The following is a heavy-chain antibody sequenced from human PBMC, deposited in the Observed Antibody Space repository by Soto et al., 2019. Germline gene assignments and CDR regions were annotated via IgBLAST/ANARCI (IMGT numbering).Heavy chain of an antibody. CDR2: IIPIFGTA. CDR3: ARWNSDGYNYGYYFDY. Sequence: QVQLVQSGAEVKKPGSSVKVSCKASGGTFSSYAISWVRQAPGQGLEWMGGIIPIFGTANYAQKFQGRVTITADESTSTAYMELSSLRSEDTAVYYCARWNSDGYNYGYYFDYWGQGTLVTVSS. J-gene: IGHJ4*02. V-gene: IGHV1-69*01. CDR1: GGTFSSYA. D-gene: IGHD5-12*01.